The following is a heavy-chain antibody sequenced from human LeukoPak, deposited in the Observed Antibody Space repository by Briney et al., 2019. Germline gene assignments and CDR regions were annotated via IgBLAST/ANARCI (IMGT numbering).Heavy chain of an antibody. CDR1: GGSISSYY. CDR3: ARFNGATDAFDI. V-gene: IGHV4-4*07. Sequence: SETQSLTCTVSGGSISSYYWSWIRQPAGKGLELIGRIYTSGSTNYNPSLKSRVTLSVDTSKNQFSLKLSSVTAADTAVYYCARFNGATDAFDIWGQGTMVTVSS. CDR2: IYTSGST. D-gene: IGHD1-26*01. J-gene: IGHJ3*02.